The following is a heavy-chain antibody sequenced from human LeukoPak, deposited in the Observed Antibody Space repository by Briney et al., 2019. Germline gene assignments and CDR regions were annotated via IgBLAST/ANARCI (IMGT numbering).Heavy chain of an antibody. V-gene: IGHV1-18*01. CDR1: GNTFTSYG. J-gene: IGHJ5*02. D-gene: IGHD3-3*01. CDR3: ARGDGYYDFWSGYYKTQYNWFDP. Sequence: ASVKVSCKASGNTFTSYGISWVRQAPGQGLEWMGWISAYNGNTNYAQKLQGRVTMTTDTSTSTAYMELRSLRSDDTAVYYCARGDGYYDFWSGYYKTQYNWFDPWGQGTLVTVSS. CDR2: ISAYNGNT.